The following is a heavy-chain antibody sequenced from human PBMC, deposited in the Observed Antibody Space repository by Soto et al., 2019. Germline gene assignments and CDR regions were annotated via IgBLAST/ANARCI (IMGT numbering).Heavy chain of an antibody. CDR1: GFSLSTSGVG. V-gene: IGHV2-5*02. Sequence: SGPTLVKPTQTLTLTCTFSGFSLSTSGVGVGWIRQPPGKALEWLAIIYWDDDKRYSPSLQSSLIITKDTSKNQVVLTITNMVPVDTATYYCSHAGVGATTDYEDYWGQGTLVTVSS. CDR2: IYWDDDK. J-gene: IGHJ4*02. CDR3: SHAGVGATTDYEDY. D-gene: IGHD1-26*01.